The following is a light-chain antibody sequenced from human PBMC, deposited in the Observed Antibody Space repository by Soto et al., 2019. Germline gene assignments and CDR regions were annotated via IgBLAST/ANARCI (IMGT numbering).Light chain of an antibody. CDR2: AAS. Sequence: SSLSASVGDRITITCRASQSISSYLNWYQQKPGKAPKLLIYAASSLQSGVPSRFSGSGSGTDFTLTISSLQPEDFATYYCQQSYSIPFTFGPGTKVDIK. CDR3: QQSYSIPFT. V-gene: IGKV1-39*01. J-gene: IGKJ3*01. CDR1: QSISSY.